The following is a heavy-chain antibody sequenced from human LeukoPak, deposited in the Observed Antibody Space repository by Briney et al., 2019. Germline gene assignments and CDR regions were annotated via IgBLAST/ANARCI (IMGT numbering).Heavy chain of an antibody. Sequence: SETLSLTCTVCGDSISSYYWTWIRQPPGKGLEWIGYIYYSGSTNYNPSLKSRVTISVDTSKNQFSLKLTSVTAADTAVYYCARDRTGWLAPDYWGQGILVTVSS. CDR2: IYYSGST. V-gene: IGHV4-59*01. CDR3: ARDRTGWLAPDY. J-gene: IGHJ4*02. CDR1: GDSISSYY. D-gene: IGHD6-19*01.